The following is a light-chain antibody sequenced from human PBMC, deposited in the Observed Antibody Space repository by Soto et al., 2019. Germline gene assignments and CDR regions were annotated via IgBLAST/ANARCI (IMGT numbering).Light chain of an antibody. V-gene: IGKV3-11*01. CDR3: QQYGSSPYT. Sequence: EIVLTQSPATLSLSPGERATLSCRASQSVSTYLAWYQHKPGHAPRLLIYDASNRATGIPARFSGSGSGTDFTLTISSLEPEDFAVYYCQQYGSSPYTFGQGTKLEIK. CDR1: QSVSTY. CDR2: DAS. J-gene: IGKJ2*01.